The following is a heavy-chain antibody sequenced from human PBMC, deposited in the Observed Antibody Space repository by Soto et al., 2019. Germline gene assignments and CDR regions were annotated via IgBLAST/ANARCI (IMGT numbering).Heavy chain of an antibody. Sequence: EVQLVESGGGLVQPGGSLRLSCAASGFTFSDHHMDWVRQAPGKGLEWVGRARNKAHSYTTAYAASVKGRFTISRDDSKNSLYLQMNSLRAEDTAVYYCAKDRVFGQPRGNWFDPWGQGTLVTVSS. CDR3: AKDRVFGQPRGNWFDP. CDR2: ARNKAHSYTT. J-gene: IGHJ5*02. D-gene: IGHD3-3*01. V-gene: IGHV3-72*01. CDR1: GFTFSDHH.